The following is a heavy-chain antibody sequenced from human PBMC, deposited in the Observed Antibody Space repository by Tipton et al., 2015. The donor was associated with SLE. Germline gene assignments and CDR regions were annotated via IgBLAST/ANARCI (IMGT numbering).Heavy chain of an antibody. V-gene: IGHV3-74*01. CDR2: SNSDGSDT. J-gene: IGHJ4*02. CDR1: GFTFSNYW. Sequence: SLRLSCAASGFTFSNYWMHWVRQAPGKGLVWVSRSNSDGSDTSYADSVKGRFTISRDNAKNTLYLQMNSLRAEDTAVYYCARSEMATITYWGQGTLVPVSS. D-gene: IGHD5-24*01. CDR3: ARSEMATITY.